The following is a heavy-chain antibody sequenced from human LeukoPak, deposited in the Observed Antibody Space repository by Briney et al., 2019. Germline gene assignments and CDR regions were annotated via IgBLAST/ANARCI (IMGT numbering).Heavy chain of an antibody. D-gene: IGHD3-10*01. Sequence: GGSLRLSCAASGFPFSDDWMSWVRQAPGKGLEWVGRIKKKGDGGTTDYAAPVKGRFTISRDDSKNMLYLEMNNLKIEDTAVYYCTTVTMVRDYDYWGQGTLVTVSS. J-gene: IGHJ4*02. CDR1: GFPFSDDW. CDR3: TTVTMVRDYDY. CDR2: IKKKGDGGTT. V-gene: IGHV3-15*01.